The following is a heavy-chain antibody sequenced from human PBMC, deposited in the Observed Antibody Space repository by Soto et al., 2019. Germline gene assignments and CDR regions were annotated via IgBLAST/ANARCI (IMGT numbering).Heavy chain of an antibody. CDR3: ARGPRYCSTTTCFSGVTWSDP. V-gene: IGHV1-18*04. D-gene: IGHD2-2*01. J-gene: IGHJ5*02. CDR1: GYTYTSYG. CDR2: ISSFNGNT. Sequence: ASVNVSCKASGYTYTSYGISWVRQAPGQGLEWMGWISSFNGNTNYAQKVQDRVTMTTDTSASTTYMELRSLRSDDTAVYYCARGPRYCSTTTCFSGVTWSDPWGQETMVIDSA.